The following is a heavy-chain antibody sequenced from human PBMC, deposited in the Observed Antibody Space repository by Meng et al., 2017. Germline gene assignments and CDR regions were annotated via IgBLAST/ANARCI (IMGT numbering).Heavy chain of an antibody. J-gene: IGHJ4*02. CDR3: ARGSYSFDS. V-gene: IGHV6-1*01. CDR1: GDSVSSNSAA. CDR2: AYYRSKWYH. Sequence: QIQRQQSGPGLVKPPPTLSLICAISGDSVSSNSAAWNLIRQSPSRGLEWLGRAYYRSKWYHDYAESVKSRISIDPDTSKNQFSLQLRSVTPEDSAVYYCARGSYSFDSWGQRTLVTVSS. D-gene: IGHD1-26*01.